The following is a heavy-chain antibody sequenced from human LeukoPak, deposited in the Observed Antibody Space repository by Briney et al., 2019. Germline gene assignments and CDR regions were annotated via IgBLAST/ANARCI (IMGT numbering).Heavy chain of an antibody. D-gene: IGHD2-15*01. CDR1: GGTFSSYA. CDR2: IIPIFGTA. V-gene: IGHV1-69*13. CDR3: AREMELRYCSGGSCYLAEYFQH. Sequence: SVKVSCKASGGTFSSYAISWVRQAPGQGLEWMGGIIPIFGTANYAQKFQGRVMITADESASTAYMELSSLRSEDTAVYYCAREMELRYCSGGSCYLAEYFQHWGQGTLVTVSS. J-gene: IGHJ1*01.